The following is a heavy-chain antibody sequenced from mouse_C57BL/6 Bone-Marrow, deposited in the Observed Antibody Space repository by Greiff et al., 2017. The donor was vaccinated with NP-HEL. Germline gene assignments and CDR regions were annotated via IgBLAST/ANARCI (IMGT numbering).Heavy chain of an antibody. D-gene: IGHD2-3*01. CDR2: IDPETGGT. CDR3: TRSRDGYYSWFAY. V-gene: IGHV1-15*01. J-gene: IGHJ3*01. Sequence: VKLVESGAELVRPGASVTLSCKASGYTFTDYEMHWVKQTPVHGLEWIGAIDPETGGTAYNQKFKGKAILTADKSSSTAYMELRSLTSEDSAVYYCTRSRDGYYSWFAYWGQGTLVTVSA. CDR1: GYTFTDYE.